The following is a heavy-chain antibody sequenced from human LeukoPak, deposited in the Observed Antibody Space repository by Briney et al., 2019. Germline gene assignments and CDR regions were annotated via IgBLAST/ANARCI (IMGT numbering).Heavy chain of an antibody. Sequence: ASGKVSCKASGYTFTSYAMHWVRQAPGQRLEWMGWINAGNGNAKDLQKFQGRVTFTRDTSAGTAYMELSSLRSEATAVYYCASIDYGDYWGQGTLVTVSS. J-gene: IGHJ4*02. CDR2: INAGNGNA. CDR3: ASIDYGDY. D-gene: IGHD2-15*01. V-gene: IGHV1-3*01. CDR1: GYTFTSYA.